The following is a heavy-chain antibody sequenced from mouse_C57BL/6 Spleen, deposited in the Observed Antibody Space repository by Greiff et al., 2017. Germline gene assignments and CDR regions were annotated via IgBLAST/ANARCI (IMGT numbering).Heavy chain of an antibody. D-gene: IGHD4-1*01. V-gene: IGHV1-81*01. CDR3: ARFELTGSYFDY. CDR1: GYTFTSYG. J-gene: IGHJ2*01. Sequence: VKLVESGAELARPGASVKMSCKASGYTFTSYGISWVKQRTGQGLEWIGEIYPRSGNTYYNEKFKGKATLTADKSSSTAYMELRSLTSEDSAVYFCARFELTGSYFDYGGQGTTLTVSS. CDR2: IYPRSGNT.